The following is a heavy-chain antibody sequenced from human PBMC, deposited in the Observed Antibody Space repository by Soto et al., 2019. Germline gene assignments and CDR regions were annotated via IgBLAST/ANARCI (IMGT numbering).Heavy chain of an antibody. CDR1: GGSFSGSY. CDR3: ARGGGCSGGSCYPLGR. V-gene: IGHV4-34*01. D-gene: IGHD2-15*01. J-gene: IGHJ4*02. CDR2: INHSGST. Sequence: QVQLQQWGAGLLKPSETLSLTCAVYGGSFSGSYWSWIRQPPGKGLEWIGEINHSGSTNYNPSLRGRVIISVDTSKNQFSLKLSSVTAADTAMYYCARGGGCSGGSCYPLGRWGQGTLVTVSS.